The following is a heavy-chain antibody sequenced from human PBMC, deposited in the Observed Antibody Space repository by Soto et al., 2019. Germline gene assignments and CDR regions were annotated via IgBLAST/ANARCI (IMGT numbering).Heavy chain of an antibody. J-gene: IGHJ5*02. D-gene: IGHD1-1*01. V-gene: IGHV1-8*01. CDR2: MNPNSGNT. CDR1: GYTFTSYD. CDR3: ARVFRFYNWNEGGWFDP. Sequence: QVQLVQSGAEVKKPGASVKVSCKASGYTFTSYDINWVRQATGQGLEWMGWMNPNSGNTGYAQKFQGSVTMTRNTSISTAYMELSSLRSEDTAVYYGARVFRFYNWNEGGWFDPWGQGTLVTVSS.